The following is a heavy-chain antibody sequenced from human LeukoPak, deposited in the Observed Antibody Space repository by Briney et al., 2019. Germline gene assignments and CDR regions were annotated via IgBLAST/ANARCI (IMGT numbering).Heavy chain of an antibody. Sequence: SETLSLTCGVSGYSINSGYYWGWIRQPPGKGLEWIGTIYYRGNTYYNPSLKSRITISVDTSKNQFSLNLNSVTAADTAVYYCARPPVAAPTSYFDFWGQGILVTVSS. V-gene: IGHV4-38-2*01. CDR1: GYSINSGYY. CDR3: ARPPVAAPTSYFDF. CDR2: IYYRGNT. J-gene: IGHJ4*02. D-gene: IGHD6-25*01.